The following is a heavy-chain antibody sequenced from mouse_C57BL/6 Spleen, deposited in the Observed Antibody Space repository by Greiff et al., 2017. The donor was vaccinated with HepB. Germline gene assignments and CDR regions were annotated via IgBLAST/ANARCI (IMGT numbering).Heavy chain of an antibody. Sequence: EVQGVESGGDLVKPGGSLKLSCAASGFTFSSYGMSWVRQTPDKRLEWVATISSGGSYTYYPDSVKGRFTISRDNAKNTLYLQMSSLKSEDTAMYYCARRDGRYFDYWGQGTTLTVSS. CDR3: ARRDGRYFDY. CDR1: GFTFSSYG. J-gene: IGHJ2*01. D-gene: IGHD1-1*01. V-gene: IGHV5-6*01. CDR2: ISSGGSYT.